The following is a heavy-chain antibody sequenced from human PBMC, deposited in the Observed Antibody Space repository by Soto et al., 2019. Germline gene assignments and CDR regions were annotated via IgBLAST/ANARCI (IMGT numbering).Heavy chain of an antibody. D-gene: IGHD2-15*01. J-gene: IGHJ6*02. Sequence: LGESLKISCKGSGYSFTSYWIGWVRQMPGKGLEWMGIIYPGDSDTRYSPSFQGQVTISADKSISTAYLQWSSLKASDTAMYYCARLMGYCSGGSCYSYGMDVWGQGTTVTVSS. CDR2: IYPGDSDT. CDR3: ARLMGYCSGGSCYSYGMDV. V-gene: IGHV5-51*01. CDR1: GYSFTSYW.